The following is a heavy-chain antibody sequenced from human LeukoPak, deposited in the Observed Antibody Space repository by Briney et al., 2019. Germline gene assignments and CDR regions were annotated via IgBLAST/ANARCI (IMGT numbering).Heavy chain of an antibody. J-gene: IGHJ4*02. CDR2: LNPNSGGT. D-gene: IGHD3-10*01. CDR1: GSTFTGYH. Sequence: SVKVSCKASGSTFTGYHMHWVRQAPGQGLEWMGWLNPNSGGTNYAQKFQGWVTMTRDTSISTAYMELSRLRSDDTAVYYCARNYYGSGSYRDFDYWGQGTLVTVSS. V-gene: IGHV1-2*04. CDR3: ARNYYGSGSYRDFDY.